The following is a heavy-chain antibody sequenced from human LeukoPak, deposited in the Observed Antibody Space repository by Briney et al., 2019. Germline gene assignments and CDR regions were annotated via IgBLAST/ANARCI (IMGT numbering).Heavy chain of an antibody. CDR1: GGSFSGYY. V-gene: IGHV4-34*01. Sequence: ASETLSLTCAVYGGSFSGYYWSWIRQPPGKGLEWIGEINHSGSTNYNTSLKSRVTISVDTSKNQFSLKLSSVTAADTAVYYCARARGYSGYDVWGQGTLVAVSS. CDR2: INHSGST. D-gene: IGHD5-12*01. CDR3: ARARGYSGYDV. J-gene: IGHJ4*02.